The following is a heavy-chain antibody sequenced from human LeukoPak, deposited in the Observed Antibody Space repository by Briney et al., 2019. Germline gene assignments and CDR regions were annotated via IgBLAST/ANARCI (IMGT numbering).Heavy chain of an antibody. Sequence: GGSLRLSCAASGFTFSSCSMNWIRQAPGKGLEWVSSISSSTSYIYYADSVKGRFTISKDNAKNSLYLQMNSLRAEDTAVYYCARAGGSTVSHSDYWGQGTLVTVPS. J-gene: IGHJ4*02. CDR3: ARAGGSTVSHSDY. D-gene: IGHD4-17*01. CDR1: GFTFSSCS. V-gene: IGHV3-21*01. CDR2: ISSSTSYI.